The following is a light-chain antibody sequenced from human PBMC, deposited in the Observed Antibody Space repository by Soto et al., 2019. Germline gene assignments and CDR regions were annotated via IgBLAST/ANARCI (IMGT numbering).Light chain of an antibody. CDR1: QRVSRSY. CDR3: QQYGSSPKYT. J-gene: IGKJ2*01. V-gene: IGKV3-20*01. CDR2: GAS. Sequence: NVLTQSPGTLSLSPGERATLSCRASQRVSRSYLAWYQQKPGQAPRLLIYGASSRATGIPDRFSGSGSGTDFTLTISRLEPEDFAVYYCQQYGSSPKYTFGQGTKLEIK.